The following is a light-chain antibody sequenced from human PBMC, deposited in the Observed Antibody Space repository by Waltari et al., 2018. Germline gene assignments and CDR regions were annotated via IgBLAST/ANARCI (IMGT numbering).Light chain of an antibody. CDR2: DVI. J-gene: IGLJ3*02. CDR3: SSQSSDNVVL. V-gene: IGLV2-14*03. CDR1: SSDTRSYRF. Sequence: QSALTQPASVSGSPGQSITISCTGISSDTRSYRFVSWYQEHPGQGPKVIIYDVIDRPSGVSARFSGSKSGNTASLTISGLQAEDEADYYCSSQSSDNVVLFGGGTKVTVL.